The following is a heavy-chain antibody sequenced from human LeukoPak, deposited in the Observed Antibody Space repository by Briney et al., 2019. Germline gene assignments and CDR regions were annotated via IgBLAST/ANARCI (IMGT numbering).Heavy chain of an antibody. Sequence: SETLSLTCTVSGGSISSYYWSWIRQPPGKGLEWIGYIYYSGSTNYNPSLKSRVTISVDTPKNQFSLKLSSVTAADTAVYYCARDPAAAGSGGAFDIWGQGTMVTVSS. CDR1: GGSISSYY. CDR3: ARDPAAAGSGGAFDI. D-gene: IGHD6-13*01. J-gene: IGHJ3*02. V-gene: IGHV4-59*01. CDR2: IYYSGST.